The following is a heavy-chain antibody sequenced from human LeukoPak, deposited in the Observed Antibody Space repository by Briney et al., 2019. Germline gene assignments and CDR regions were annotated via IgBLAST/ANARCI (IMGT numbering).Heavy chain of an antibody. J-gene: IGHJ4*02. CDR2: IYPGDSDT. D-gene: IGHD1-26*01. CDR1: GYRFTSYW. Sequence: GGSLEISFKGSGYRFTSYWIGWVRPMPGKGLEWMGIIYPGDSDTRYSPSFQGQVTISADKSISTAYLQWSSLKASDTAMYYCARHPHRSTFDYWGQGTLVTVSS. CDR3: ARHPHRSTFDY. V-gene: IGHV5-51*01.